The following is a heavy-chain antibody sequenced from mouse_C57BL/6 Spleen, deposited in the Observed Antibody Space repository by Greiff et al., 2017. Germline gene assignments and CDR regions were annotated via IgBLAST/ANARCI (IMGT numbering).Heavy chain of an antibody. D-gene: IGHD2-5*01. CDR3: ASRGYSNYFDY. CDR2: INPSTGGT. CDR1: GYSFTGYY. Sequence: VQLKQSGPELVKPGASVKISCKASGYSFTGYYMNWVKQSPEKSLEWIGEINPSTGGTTYNQKFKAKATLTVDKSSSTAYMQLKSLTSEDSAVYYCASRGYSNYFDYWGQGTTLTVSS. V-gene: IGHV1-42*01. J-gene: IGHJ2*01.